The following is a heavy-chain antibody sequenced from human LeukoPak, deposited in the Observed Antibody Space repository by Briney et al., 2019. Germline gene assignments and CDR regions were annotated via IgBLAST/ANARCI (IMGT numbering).Heavy chain of an antibody. V-gene: IGHV4-39*01. J-gene: IGHJ4*02. CDR2: IYYSGST. D-gene: IGHD6-13*01. CDR3: ARVSPPGIAAAGVDY. Sequence: GSLRLSCAASGFTFSSYAMSWIRQPPGKGLEWIGSIYYSGSTYYNPSLKSRVTISVDTSKNQFSLKLSSVTAADTAVYYCARVSPPGIAAAGVDYWGQGTLVTVSS. CDR1: GFTFSSYA.